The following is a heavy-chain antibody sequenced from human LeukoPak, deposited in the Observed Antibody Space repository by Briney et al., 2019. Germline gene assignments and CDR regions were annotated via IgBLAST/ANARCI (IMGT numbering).Heavy chain of an antibody. Sequence: ASVKVSCKASGGTFSSYAISWVRQAPGQGLEWMGGIIPIFGTANYAQKFQGRVTITTDESTSTAYMELSSLRSEDTAVYYCAAGREYSSSNPFYYYYYMDVWGKGTTVTVSS. V-gene: IGHV1-69*05. CDR2: IIPIFGTA. D-gene: IGHD6-6*01. CDR3: AAGREYSSSNPFYYYYYMDV. CDR1: GGTFSSYA. J-gene: IGHJ6*03.